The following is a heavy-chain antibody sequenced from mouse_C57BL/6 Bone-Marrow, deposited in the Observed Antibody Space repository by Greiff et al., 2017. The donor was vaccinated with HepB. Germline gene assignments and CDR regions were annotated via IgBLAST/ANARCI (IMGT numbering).Heavy chain of an antibody. D-gene: IGHD2-2*01. CDR1: GFTFTDYY. Sequence: EVHLVESGGGLVQPGGSLSLSCAASGFTFTDYYMSWVRQPPGKALEWLGFIRNKANGYTTEYSASVKGRFTISRDNSQSILYLQMNALRAEDSATYYCARYIYGYFLDYWGQGTTLTVSS. J-gene: IGHJ2*01. V-gene: IGHV7-3*01. CDR3: ARYIYGYFLDY. CDR2: IRNKANGYTT.